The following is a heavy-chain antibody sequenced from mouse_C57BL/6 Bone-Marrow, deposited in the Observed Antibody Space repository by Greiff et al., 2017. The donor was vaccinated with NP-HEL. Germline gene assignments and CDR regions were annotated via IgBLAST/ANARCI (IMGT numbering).Heavy chain of an antibody. Sequence: VKLVESGPGLVQPSQSLSITCTVSGFSLTSYGVHWVRQSPGKGLEWLGVIWSGGSTDYNAAFISRLSTSKDNSKSQVFFKMNSLQADDTAIYYCARKAAYYAMDYWGQGTSVTVSS. D-gene: IGHD3-3*01. V-gene: IGHV2-2*01. CDR1: GFSLTSYG. CDR2: IWSGGST. CDR3: ARKAAYYAMDY. J-gene: IGHJ4*01.